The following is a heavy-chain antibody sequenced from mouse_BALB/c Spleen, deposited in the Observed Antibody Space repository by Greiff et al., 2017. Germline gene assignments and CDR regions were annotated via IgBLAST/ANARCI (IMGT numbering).Heavy chain of an antibody. J-gene: IGHJ4*01. V-gene: IGHV1S22*01. CDR2: IYPGSGST. D-gene: IGHD1-1*01. Sequence: LQQPGSELVRPGASVKLSCKASGYTFTSYWMHWVKQRPGQGLEWIGNIYPGSGSTNYDEKFKSKATLTVDTSSSTAYMQLSSLTSEDSAVYYCTRPFYGTPYYAMDYWGQGTSVTVSS. CDR1: GYTFTSYW. CDR3: TRPFYGTPYYAMDY.